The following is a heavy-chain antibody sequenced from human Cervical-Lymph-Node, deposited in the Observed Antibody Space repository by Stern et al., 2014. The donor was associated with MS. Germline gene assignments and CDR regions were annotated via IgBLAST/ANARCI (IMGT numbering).Heavy chain of an antibody. CDR2: INPNGGTT. J-gene: IGHJ4*02. CDR3: ARGTGYSYYFDY. CDR1: GYTFTDYY. V-gene: IGHV1-46*01. Sequence: QVQLVQSGAEVKKPGASVKVSCKASGYTFTDYYMHWVRQAPGQGLEWMGVINPNGGTTTNAQKFQGSVTMTWESSTSTVYMELSSLRSEDTALYYCARGTGYSYYFDYWGQETLVTVSS. D-gene: IGHD3/OR15-3a*01.